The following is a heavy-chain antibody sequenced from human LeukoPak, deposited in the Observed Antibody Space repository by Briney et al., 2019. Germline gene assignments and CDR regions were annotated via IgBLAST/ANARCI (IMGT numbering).Heavy chain of an antibody. CDR3: ARALPDYYYDSSGYYQYYFDY. J-gene: IGHJ4*02. V-gene: IGHV3-53*01. CDR2: IYSGGST. Sequence: GGSLRLSCAASGFTVSSNYMSWVRQAPGKGLEWVSVIYSGGSTYYADSVKGRFTISRDNSKNTLYLRMNSLRAEDTAVYYSARALPDYYYDSSGYYQYYFDYWGQGTLVTVSS. D-gene: IGHD3-22*01. CDR1: GFTVSSNY.